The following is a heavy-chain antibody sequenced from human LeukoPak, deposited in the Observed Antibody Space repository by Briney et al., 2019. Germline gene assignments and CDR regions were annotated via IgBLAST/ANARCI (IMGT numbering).Heavy chain of an antibody. D-gene: IGHD6-19*01. CDR3: AKTTVGYSSGRYPGWPADC. CDR1: GFTFNTYA. J-gene: IGHJ4*02. V-gene: IGHV3-23*01. CDR2: ICGSGGCT. Sequence: GGSLRLSCAASGFTFNTYAIYWVRQAPGKGLEWVSGICGSGGCTYYADSVKGRFAISRDNSKNTVYLQMNSLTADDTAVYYCAKTTVGYSSGRYPGWPADCWGQGTLVTVSS.